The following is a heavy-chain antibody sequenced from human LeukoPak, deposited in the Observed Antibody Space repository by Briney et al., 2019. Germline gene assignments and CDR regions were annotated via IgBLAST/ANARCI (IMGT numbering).Heavy chain of an antibody. D-gene: IGHD3-9*01. CDR1: GGSISSGGYY. Sequence: SQTLSLTCTVSGGSISSGGYYWSWIRQHPGKGLEWIGYIYYSGSTHYNPSLKSRVTISVDTSKNQFSLKLSSVSAADTAVYYCARDMTDWWFDPWGQGTLVTVSS. CDR3: ARDMTDWWFDP. V-gene: IGHV4-31*03. J-gene: IGHJ5*02. CDR2: IYYSGST.